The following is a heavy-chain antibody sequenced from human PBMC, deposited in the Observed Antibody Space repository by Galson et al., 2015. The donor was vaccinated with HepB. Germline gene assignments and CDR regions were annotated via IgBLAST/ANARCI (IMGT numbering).Heavy chain of an antibody. V-gene: IGHV3-74*01. D-gene: IGHD2-21*01. CDR2: INPSGSAA. CDR3: ARDVIAVVPGAPPTLDH. CDR1: GFTFSDFW. Sequence: SLRLSCAASGFTFSDFWMHWVRQAPGGRPVWVARINPSGSAAGYADSVKGRFTLSRDNTRSTLYLQLDSLRGDDTAVYYCARDVIAVVPGAPPTLDHWGQGTLVTVSS. J-gene: IGHJ4*02.